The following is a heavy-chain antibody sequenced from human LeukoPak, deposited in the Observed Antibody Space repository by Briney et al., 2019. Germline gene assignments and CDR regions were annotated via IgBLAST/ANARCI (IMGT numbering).Heavy chain of an antibody. CDR2: IYYSRST. Sequence: SETLSLTCTVSGGSISSGDYYWSWIRQPPGKGLEWIGYIYYSRSTYYNPSLKSRVTISVDTSKNQFSLKLSSVTAADTAVYYCARVYDYGDYFPFDYWGQGTLVTVSS. D-gene: IGHD4-17*01. CDR3: ARVYDYGDYFPFDY. J-gene: IGHJ4*02. V-gene: IGHV4-30-4*01. CDR1: GGSISSGDYY.